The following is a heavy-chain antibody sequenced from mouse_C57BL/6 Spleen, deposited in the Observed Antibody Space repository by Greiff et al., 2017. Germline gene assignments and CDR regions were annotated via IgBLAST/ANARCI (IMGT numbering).Heavy chain of an antibody. Sequence: VKLMESGPGLVAPSQSLSITCTVSGFSLTSYAISWVRQPPGKGLEWLGVIWTGGGTTYNSALKSRLSISKDNSKSQVFLKMNSLQSDDTARYYWARSMIARAYYFDYWGQGTTLTVSS. D-gene: IGHD2-3*01. V-gene: IGHV2-9-1*01. CDR2: IWTGGGT. CDR3: ARSMIARAYYFDY. J-gene: IGHJ2*01. CDR1: GFSLTSYA.